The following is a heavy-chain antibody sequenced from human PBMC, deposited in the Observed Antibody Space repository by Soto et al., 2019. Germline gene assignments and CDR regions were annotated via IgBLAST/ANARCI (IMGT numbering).Heavy chain of an antibody. Sequence: ASVKVSCKASGYTFTSYYMHWVRQAPGQGLEWMGIINPSGGSTSYAQKFQGRVTMTRDTSTSTVYMELSSLRSEDTAVYYCARNLMRGVVSYYYMDVWGKGTTVTVSS. CDR1: GYTFTSYY. J-gene: IGHJ6*03. CDR2: INPSGGST. V-gene: IGHV1-46*03. CDR3: ARNLMRGVVSYYYMDV. D-gene: IGHD3-10*01.